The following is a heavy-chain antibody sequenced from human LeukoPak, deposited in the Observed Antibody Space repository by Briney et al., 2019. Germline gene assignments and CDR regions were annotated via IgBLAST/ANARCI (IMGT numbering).Heavy chain of an antibody. J-gene: IGHJ6*03. CDR1: GFTFSSYS. CDR3: AKVPRYNWNSYYYYMDV. Sequence: QSGGSLRLSCAASGFTFSSYSMNWVRQAPGKGLEWVSAISCGSDSTYYADSVKGRFTISRDNSKNTLYLQMNSLRAEDTAVYYCAKVPRYNWNSYYYYMDVWGKGTTVTVSS. D-gene: IGHD1-20*01. CDR2: ISCGSDST. V-gene: IGHV3-23*01.